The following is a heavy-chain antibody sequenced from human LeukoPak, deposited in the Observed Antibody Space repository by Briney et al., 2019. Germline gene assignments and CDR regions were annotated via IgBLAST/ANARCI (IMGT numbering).Heavy chain of an antibody. D-gene: IGHD6-13*01. CDR3: ARRPYSSSSHDY. V-gene: IGHV4-59*01. Sequence: SETLSLTCTVSGGSISSYYWSWIRQPLGKGLEWIGYIYYSGSTNYNPSLKSRVTISVDTSKNQFSLKLSSVTAADTAVYYCARRPYSSSSHDYWGQGTLVTVSS. J-gene: IGHJ4*02. CDR2: IYYSGST. CDR1: GGSISSYY.